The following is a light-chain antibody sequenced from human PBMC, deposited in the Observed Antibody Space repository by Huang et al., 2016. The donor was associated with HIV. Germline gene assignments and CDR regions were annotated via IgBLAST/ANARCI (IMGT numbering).Light chain of an antibody. V-gene: IGKV3-15*01. CDR2: SAS. CDR3: QQYNNWPWT. Sequence: EILLTQSPATLSVSPGERVTLSCRATQSVNFDLAWYQQSGGQAPRLLIYSASTRATGIPARFSGSGSGTEFTLTISSLQSEDFAIYYCQQYNNWPWTFGQGTEVEIK. CDR1: QSVNFD. J-gene: IGKJ1*01.